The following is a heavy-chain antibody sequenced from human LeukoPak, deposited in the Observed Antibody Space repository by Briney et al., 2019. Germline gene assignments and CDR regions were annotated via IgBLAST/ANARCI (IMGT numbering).Heavy chain of an antibody. CDR2: ISSNGGST. D-gene: IGHD1-26*01. J-gene: IGHJ4*02. CDR1: GFTFSSYA. V-gene: IGHV3-64*01. CDR3: AKVSAWAMVGATYFDY. Sequence: PGGSLRLSCAASGFTFSSYAMHWVRQAPGKGLEYVSAISSNGGSTSYANSVKGRFTISRDNSKNTLYLQMGSLRAEDMAVYYCAKVSAWAMVGATYFDYWGQGTLVTVSS.